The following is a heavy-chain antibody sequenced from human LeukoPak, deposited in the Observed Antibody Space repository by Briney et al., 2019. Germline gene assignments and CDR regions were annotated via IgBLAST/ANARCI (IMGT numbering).Heavy chain of an antibody. CDR1: GYSISSGYY. CDR2: IYHGGST. V-gene: IGHV4-38-2*02. Sequence: SETLSLTCTVSGYSISSGYYWGWIRQPPGKGLEWIGSIYHGGSTYYNPSLKSRVTISVDTSKNQFSLKLSSVTAADTAVYYCARYLGYPLYYFDYWGQGTLVTVSS. D-gene: IGHD2-15*01. CDR3: ARYLGYPLYYFDY. J-gene: IGHJ4*02.